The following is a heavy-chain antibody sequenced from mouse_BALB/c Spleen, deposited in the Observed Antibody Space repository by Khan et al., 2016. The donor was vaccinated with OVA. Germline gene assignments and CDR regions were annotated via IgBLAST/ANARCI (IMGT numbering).Heavy chain of an antibody. CDR1: GFSLTNYG. CDR2: MWSDGSA. Sequence: QMQLEESGPGLVAPSQSLSITCTISGFSLTNYGVHWVRQPPGKGLEWLVLMWSDGSANYNSALKSRLTISMDNSKSQVFLKMHSLQTDDTAMYFCARQPYYHYNVMDYWGQGTSVTVSS. J-gene: IGHJ4*01. CDR3: ARQPYYHYNVMDY. V-gene: IGHV2-6-1*01. D-gene: IGHD2-10*01.